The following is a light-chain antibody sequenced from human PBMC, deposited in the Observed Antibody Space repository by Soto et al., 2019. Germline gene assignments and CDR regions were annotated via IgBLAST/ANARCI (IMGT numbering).Light chain of an antibody. CDR1: QSINTF. CDR2: DAS. V-gene: IGKV3-11*01. CDR3: QQRSSWPRMYT. Sequence: EVLLTQSPATLSVSPGESVTLSCRASQSINTFLAWYQQKPGQAPRLLIYDASSRAAGVPARFSGRGSGTDFTLTINSLEPEDFAVYHCQQRSSWPRMYTFGQGTKLEI. J-gene: IGKJ2*01.